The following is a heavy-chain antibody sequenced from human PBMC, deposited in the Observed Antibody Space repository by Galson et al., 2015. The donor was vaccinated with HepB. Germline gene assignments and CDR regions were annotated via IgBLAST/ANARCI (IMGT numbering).Heavy chain of an antibody. CDR1: GFTFSSYA. CDR2: ISGSGGST. J-gene: IGHJ3*02. Sequence: SLRLSCAASGFTFSSYAMSWVRQAPGKGLEWVSAISGSGGSTCYADSVKGRFTISRDNSKNTLYLQMNSLRAEDTAVYYCAKDLQLGFLEWLFDDAFDIWGQGTMVTVSS. V-gene: IGHV3-23*01. CDR3: AKDLQLGFLEWLFDDAFDI. D-gene: IGHD3-3*01.